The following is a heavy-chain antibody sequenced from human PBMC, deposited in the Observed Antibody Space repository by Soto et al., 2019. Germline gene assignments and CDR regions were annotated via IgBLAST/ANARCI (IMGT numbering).Heavy chain of an antibody. V-gene: IGHV3-30*18. CDR2: ISYDGSNK. J-gene: IGHJ3*02. CDR1: GFTFSSYG. Sequence: GGSLRLSCAASGFTFSSYGMHWVRQAPGKXLEWVAVISYDGSNKYYADSVKGRFTISRDNSKNTLYLQMNSLRAEDTAVYYCAKDGRITMVRGVSAFDIWGQGAMVTV. D-gene: IGHD3-10*01. CDR3: AKDGRITMVRGVSAFDI.